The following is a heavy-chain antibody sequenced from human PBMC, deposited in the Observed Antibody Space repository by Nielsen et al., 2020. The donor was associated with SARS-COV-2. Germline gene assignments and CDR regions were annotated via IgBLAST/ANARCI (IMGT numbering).Heavy chain of an antibody. D-gene: IGHD3-22*01. CDR2: ISYDGSNK. J-gene: IGHJ3*02. CDR3: ARDYYDSSGSNAFDI. CDR1: GFTFSSYA. Sequence: GGSLRLSCAASGFTFSSYAMHWVRQAPGKGLEWVAVISYDGSNKYYADSVKGRFTISRDNSKNTLYLQMNSLRAEDTAVYYCARDYYDSSGSNAFDILGQGTMVTVSS. V-gene: IGHV3-30-3*01.